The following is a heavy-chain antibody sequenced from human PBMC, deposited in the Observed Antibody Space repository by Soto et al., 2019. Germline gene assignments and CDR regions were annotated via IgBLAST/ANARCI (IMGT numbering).Heavy chain of an antibody. CDR1: GGSISSGDYY. V-gene: IGHV4-30-4*01. CDR3: ASAGRAARPWYFDL. D-gene: IGHD6-6*01. CDR2: LYYSGST. J-gene: IGHJ2*01. Sequence: QVQLQESGPGLVKPSQTLSLTCTVSGGSISSGDYYWSWIRQPPGKGLEWIGYLYYSGSTYYNPPLKSRVTISADTSKSHVSLKLSSVPAADTAVYYCASAGRAARPWYFDLWGRGTLVTVSS.